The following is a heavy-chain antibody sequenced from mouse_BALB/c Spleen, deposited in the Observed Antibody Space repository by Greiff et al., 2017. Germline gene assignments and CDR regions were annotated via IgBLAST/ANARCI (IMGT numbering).Heavy chain of an antibody. CDR1: GFNIKDTY. CDR2: IDPANGNT. Sequence: EGQLQQSGAELVKPGASVKLSCTASGFNIKDTYMHWVKQRPEQGLEWIGRIDPANGNTKYDPKFQGKATITADTSSNTAYLQLSSLTSEDTAVYYCAPYYRYDYAMDYWGQGTSVTVSS. J-gene: IGHJ4*01. CDR3: APYYRYDYAMDY. D-gene: IGHD2-14*01. V-gene: IGHV14-3*02.